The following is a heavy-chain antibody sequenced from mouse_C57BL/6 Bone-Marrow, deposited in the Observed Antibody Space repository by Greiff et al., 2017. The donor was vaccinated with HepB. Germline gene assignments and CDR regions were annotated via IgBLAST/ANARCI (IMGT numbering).Heavy chain of an antibody. J-gene: IGHJ3*01. Sequence: RNWVKQRPGQGLEGIGDMYPGRGSTNYNEKFKSKATLTVDTSSSTAYMQLSSLTSEDSAVYYCASTGFAYWGQGTLVTVSA. D-gene: IGHD4-1*02. CDR3: ASTGFAY. CDR2: MYPGRGST. V-gene: IGHV1-55*01.